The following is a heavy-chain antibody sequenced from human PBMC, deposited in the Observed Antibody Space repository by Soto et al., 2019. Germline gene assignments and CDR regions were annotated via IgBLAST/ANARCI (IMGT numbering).Heavy chain of an antibody. Sequence: EVQLVESGGGLVQPGGSLRLSCVVSGFTVSNNYISWVRQAPGKGLEWVSVTYSGDTTYYADSVKGRFTVSRDISKNTLYLQMNSQRAEDTAVFYCARFAFNSRFDFWGQGTLVTVSS. J-gene: IGHJ4*02. V-gene: IGHV3-66*01. CDR3: ARFAFNSRFDF. CDR2: TYSGDTT. D-gene: IGHD1-1*01. CDR1: GFTVSNNY.